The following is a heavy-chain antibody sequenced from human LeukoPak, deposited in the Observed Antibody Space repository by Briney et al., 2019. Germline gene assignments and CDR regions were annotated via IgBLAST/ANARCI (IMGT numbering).Heavy chain of an antibody. CDR2: IYVTGT. CDR1: GGSIGSYY. D-gene: IGHD6-13*01. J-gene: IGHJ6*03. V-gene: IGHV4-4*09. CDR3: SGQQGRGIEDIDV. Sequence: SETLSLTCTVSGGSIGSYYWSWVRQPPGTGLEWIGYIYVTGTRYNPHLQSRVTTSLDGSSNKYFPKMTSVTAADTAVVYCSGQQGRGIEDIDVWGRGTKVTVSS.